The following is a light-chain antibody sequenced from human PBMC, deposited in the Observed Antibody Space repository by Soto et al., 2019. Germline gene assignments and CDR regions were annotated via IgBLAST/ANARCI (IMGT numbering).Light chain of an antibody. CDR2: DTS. CDR3: QQYGTSEII. V-gene: IGKV3-20*01. CDR1: QTLSNSF. Sequence: EIVLTQSPGTLSLSPGERATLYCRASQTLSNSFIAWYQQKPGQAPRLLIYDTSSRATGVPDRYSASGSGTDFTLTISRLEPEDFAVFFCQQYGTSEIIFGQGTRLEIK. J-gene: IGKJ5*01.